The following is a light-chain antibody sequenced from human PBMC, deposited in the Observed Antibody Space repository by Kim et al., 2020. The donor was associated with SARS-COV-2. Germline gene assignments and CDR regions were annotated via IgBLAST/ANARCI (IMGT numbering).Light chain of an antibody. V-gene: IGKV1-8*01. Sequence: ASAGDRVTIPWRASQGISSYLAWYQQKPGKAPKLLIYAASTLQSGVPSRFSGSGSGTDFTLTISCLQSEEFATYYCQQYYSYPRTFGQGTKVEIK. CDR3: QQYYSYPRT. CDR1: QGISSY. J-gene: IGKJ1*01. CDR2: AAS.